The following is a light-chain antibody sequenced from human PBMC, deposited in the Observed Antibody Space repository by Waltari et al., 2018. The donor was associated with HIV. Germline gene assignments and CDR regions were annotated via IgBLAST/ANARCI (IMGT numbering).Light chain of an antibody. CDR1: RRDVGRYDY. CDR3: SSYAGINPVI. CDR2: EVN. J-gene: IGLJ2*01. Sequence: QSALTQTHYASGSLGQSVTISCTGSRRDVGRYDYVSWYQQHPGKAPKRLIFEVNTRPSGVPERFSGSKSGHTASLTVSGLQADDEAEYSCSSYAGINPVIFGGGTTLTDL. V-gene: IGLV2-8*01.